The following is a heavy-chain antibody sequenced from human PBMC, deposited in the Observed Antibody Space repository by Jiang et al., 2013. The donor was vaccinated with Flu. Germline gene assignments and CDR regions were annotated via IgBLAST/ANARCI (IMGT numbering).Heavy chain of an antibody. CDR3: ARGPVVLMVYADNWFDP. V-gene: IGHV1-8*01. D-gene: IGHD2-8*01. CDR1: GYTFTSYD. CDR2: MNPNSGNT. Sequence: GAEVKKPGASVKVSCKASGYTFTSYDINWVRQATGQGLEWMGWMNPNSGNTGYAQKFQGRVTMTRNTSISTAYMELSSLRSEDTAVYYCARGPVVLMVYADNWFDPWGQGTLVTVSS. J-gene: IGHJ5*02.